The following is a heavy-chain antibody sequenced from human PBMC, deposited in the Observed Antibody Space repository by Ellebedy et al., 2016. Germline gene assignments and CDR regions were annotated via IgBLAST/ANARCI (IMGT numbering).Heavy chain of an antibody. CDR2: VFYGGST. V-gene: IGHV4-59*02. CDR3: ARDVSLYSSSPSFDS. Sequence: SETLSLXCTVSGGSVDTYYWTWIRQSPGKELEWIGYVFYGGSTKYNPSLRSRVTISLDTSKNRFSLKVTSVAAADTAVYYCARDVSLYSSSPSFDSWGQGTLVTVSS. CDR1: GGSVDTYY. J-gene: IGHJ4*02. D-gene: IGHD6-6*01.